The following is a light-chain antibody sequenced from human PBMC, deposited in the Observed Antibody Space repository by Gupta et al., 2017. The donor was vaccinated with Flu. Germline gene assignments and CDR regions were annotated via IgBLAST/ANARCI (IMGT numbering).Light chain of an antibody. CDR3: RSKANVNTGV. CDR2: KDT. Sequence: PRQKDRITCSGDIVRSQYDSWYQQRPGQAPNVVIYKDTERPAGIPGRFSGSSAGNTATLTISGVQAEDEADYYCRSKANVNTGVFGGGTKLTVL. J-gene: IGLJ3*02. CDR1: IVRSQY. V-gene: IGLV3-25*03.